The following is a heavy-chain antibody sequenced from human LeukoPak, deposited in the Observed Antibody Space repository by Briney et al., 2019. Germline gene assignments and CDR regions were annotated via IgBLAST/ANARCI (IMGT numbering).Heavy chain of an antibody. Sequence: ASVKVSCKASGYTFTGYYMHWVRQAPGQGLEWMGWVNPNSGGTYYAQKFQGRVTMTSDTSISTAYMELSRLRSDNTAVYYCARDLYGGTSATFDYWGQGTLVTVSS. CDR3: ARDLYGGTSATFDY. J-gene: IGHJ4*02. CDR2: VNPNSGGT. D-gene: IGHD4-23*01. CDR1: GYTFTGYY. V-gene: IGHV1-2*02.